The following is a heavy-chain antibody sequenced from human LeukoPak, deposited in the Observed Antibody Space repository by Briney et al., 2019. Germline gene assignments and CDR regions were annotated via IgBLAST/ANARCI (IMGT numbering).Heavy chain of an antibody. CDR2: IYTSGST. CDR1: GGSISSYY. CDR3: ARDRLVPAAFDY. D-gene: IGHD2-2*01. Sequence: SETLSLTCTVSGGSISSYYWSWIRQPAGKGLEWIGRIYTSGSTNYNPSLRSRVTMSVDTSKNQFSLKLSSVTAADTAVYYCARDRLVPAAFDYWGQGTLVTVSS. J-gene: IGHJ4*02. V-gene: IGHV4-4*07.